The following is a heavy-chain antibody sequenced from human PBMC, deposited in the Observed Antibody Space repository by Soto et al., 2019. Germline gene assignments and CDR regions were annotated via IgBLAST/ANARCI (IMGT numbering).Heavy chain of an antibody. CDR2: IYYSGST. CDR1: GGSISSSSYY. J-gene: IGHJ4*02. V-gene: IGHV4-39*01. D-gene: IGHD3-22*01. CDR3: ARHCSGSSGYYSAFDY. Sequence: QLQLQESGPGLVKPSETLSLTCTVSGGSISSSSYYWGWIRQPPGKGLEWIGSIYYSGSTYYNPSLKSRVTRSVDTSKNQFSLKRSSVTAADTAVYYCARHCSGSSGYYSAFDYWGQGTLVTVSS.